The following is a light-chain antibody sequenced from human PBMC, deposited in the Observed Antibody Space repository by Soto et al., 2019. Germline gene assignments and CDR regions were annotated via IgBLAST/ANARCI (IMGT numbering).Light chain of an antibody. CDR3: SSYTSSSILYV. CDR1: SSDVGGYNY. CDR2: NVS. V-gene: IGLV2-14*01. Sequence: QSVLTQPASVSGSPGQSITISCTGTSSDVGGYNYVSWYQQHPGKAPKLMIYNVSNRPSGVSNRFSGSKSGNTASLTISGLQADDEADYYCSSYTSSSILYVFGTGTKVTVL. J-gene: IGLJ1*01.